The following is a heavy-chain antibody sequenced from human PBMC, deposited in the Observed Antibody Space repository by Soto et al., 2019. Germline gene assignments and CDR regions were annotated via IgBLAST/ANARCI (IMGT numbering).Heavy chain of an antibody. CDR1: GFTFSSYG. Sequence: QVQLVESGGGVVQPGRSLRLSCAASGFTFSSYGMHWVRQAPGKGLEWVAVILYDGSKKYYADSVKGRFTISRDNSKNTLYLQMSSLRAEDTALYYCVKDGGSGWPYFDDMDVWGQGTTVTVSS. J-gene: IGHJ6*02. V-gene: IGHV3-30*18. CDR3: VKDGGSGWPYFDDMDV. CDR2: ILYDGSKK. D-gene: IGHD6-19*01.